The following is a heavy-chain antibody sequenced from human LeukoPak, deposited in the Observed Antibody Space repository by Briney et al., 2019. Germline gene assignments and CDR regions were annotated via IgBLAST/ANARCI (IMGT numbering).Heavy chain of an antibody. V-gene: IGHV3-48*03. Sequence: HAGGSLRLSCAASGFTFSSYEMNWVRQPPGKGLEWVSYIGSSGSTIYYADSVKGRFTISRDNAKNSLYLQMNSLRAEDTAVYYCERAERGGGRYSYYFYYWGQGTLVTVSS. CDR2: IGSSGSTI. D-gene: IGHD1-26*01. J-gene: IGHJ4*02. CDR3: ERAERGGGRYSYYFYY. CDR1: GFTFSSYE.